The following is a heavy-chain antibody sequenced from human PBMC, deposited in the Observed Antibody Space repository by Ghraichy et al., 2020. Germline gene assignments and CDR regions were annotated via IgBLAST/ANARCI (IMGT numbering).Heavy chain of an antibody. D-gene: IGHD4-17*01. CDR3: AREGVGDYGDWFDP. CDR2: IYYSGST. Sequence: SETLSLTCTVSGGSVSSGSYYWSWIRQPPGKGLEWIGYIYYSGSTNYNPSLKSRVTISVDTSKNQFSLKLSSVTAADTAVYYCAREGVGDYGDWFDPWGQGTLVTVSS. J-gene: IGHJ5*02. CDR1: GGSVSSGSYY. V-gene: IGHV4-61*01.